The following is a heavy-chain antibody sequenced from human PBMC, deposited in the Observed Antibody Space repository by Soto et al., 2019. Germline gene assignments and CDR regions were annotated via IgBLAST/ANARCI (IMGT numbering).Heavy chain of an antibody. D-gene: IGHD3-10*01. J-gene: IGHJ4*02. Sequence: PGGSLRLSCVASGFTFSGYWMHWVRQAPGKGREWVSRITSDGSGTASADSVRGVFSISRDDAKTTLYLQMDRRRVEDTAGYDCGRNARGGRGVLDEDWGQGTPVTVSS. CDR2: ITSDGSGT. CDR3: GRNARGGRGVLDED. CDR1: GFTFSGYW. V-gene: IGHV3-74*03.